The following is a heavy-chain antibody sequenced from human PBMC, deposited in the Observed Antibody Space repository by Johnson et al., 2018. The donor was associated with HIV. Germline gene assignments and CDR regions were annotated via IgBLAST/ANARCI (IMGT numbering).Heavy chain of an antibody. D-gene: IGHD3-16*02. V-gene: IGHV3-7*03. CDR2: IKQDGREK. CDR1: GFTFSSYW. J-gene: IGHJ3*02. Sequence: VQLVESGGGLVKPGGSLRLSCAASGFTFSSYWMSWVRQAPGKGLEWVANIKQDGREKYYVESVKGRFTISVDNAKNSLYLQMNSLRAEDTALYYCARGIMITFGGVIPNDAFDIWGQGTMVTVSS. CDR3: ARGIMITFGGVIPNDAFDI.